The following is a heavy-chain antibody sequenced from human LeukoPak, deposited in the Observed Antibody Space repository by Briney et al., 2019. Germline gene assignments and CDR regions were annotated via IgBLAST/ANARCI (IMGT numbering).Heavy chain of an antibody. CDR2: ISHIGRT. D-gene: IGHD4-17*01. CDR1: GDSFSSHY. Sequence: SETLSLTCAVSGDSFSSHYWTWIRQSPGTGLEWIGYISHIGRTNYNPSLKSRVTISIDTSKNQFSLKLRSVTAADAAVYYCARDLVTVTKGFDIWGQGTMVSVSS. V-gene: IGHV4-59*11. CDR3: ARDLVTVTKGFDI. J-gene: IGHJ3*02.